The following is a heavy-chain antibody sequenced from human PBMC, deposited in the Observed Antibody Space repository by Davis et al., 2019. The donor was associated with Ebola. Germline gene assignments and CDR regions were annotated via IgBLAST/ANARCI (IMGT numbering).Heavy chain of an antibody. J-gene: IGHJ4*02. CDR3: ARNRGSITMVRGAFGY. Sequence: ASVKVSCKASGYTFTSYGISWVRQAPGQGLEWMGWINPNSGGTNYAQKFQGRVTMTRDTSTSTVYMELSSLRSEDTAVYYCARNRGSITMVRGAFGYWGQGTLVTVSS. CDR1: GYTFTSYG. V-gene: IGHV1-2*02. CDR2: INPNSGGT. D-gene: IGHD3-10*01.